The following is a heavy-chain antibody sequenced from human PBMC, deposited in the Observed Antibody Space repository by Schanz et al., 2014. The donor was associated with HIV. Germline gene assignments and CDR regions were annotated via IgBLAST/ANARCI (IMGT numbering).Heavy chain of an antibody. D-gene: IGHD1-20*01. CDR3: AKDQGDVTGTPFDY. V-gene: IGHV3-30*18. CDR1: GFTFSSYG. CDR2: KSYDRRNK. Sequence: QVQLVESGGGVVQPGRSLRLSCAASGFTFSSYGMHWVRQAPGKGLEWVEVKSYDRRNKYYADSVKGRFTISRDNSKNTRFLQMNSLRAEDTAMYYCAKDQGDVTGTPFDYWGQGTLVTVSS. J-gene: IGHJ4*02.